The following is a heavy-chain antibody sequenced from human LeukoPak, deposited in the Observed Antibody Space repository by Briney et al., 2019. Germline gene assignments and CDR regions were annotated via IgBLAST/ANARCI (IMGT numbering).Heavy chain of an antibody. CDR1: GGSINSYY. CDR3: ARRKNSAWSTDAFDI. D-gene: IGHD6-19*01. J-gene: IGHJ3*02. CDR2: IYYSGST. V-gene: IGHV4-59*08. Sequence: PSEILSLTCTVSGGSINSYYWSWIRQPPGKGLEWVGYIYYSGSTSYNPSLKSRVTISVDTSKNQFSLKLNSVTAADTAVYYCARRKNSAWSTDAFDIWGQGTMVAVSS.